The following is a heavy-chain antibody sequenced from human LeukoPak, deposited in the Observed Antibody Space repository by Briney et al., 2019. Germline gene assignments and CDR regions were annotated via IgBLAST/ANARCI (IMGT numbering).Heavy chain of an antibody. V-gene: IGHV4-59*12. D-gene: IGHD3-10*01. CDR2: IYYSGST. Sequence: SETLSLTCTVSGGSISSYYWSWIRQPPGKGLEWIGYIYYSGSTNYNPSLKSRVIIIIDTPKNHFSLTLSSVTAADTAVYYCARSDGYGLVGIWGQGTMVTVSS. CDR3: ARSDGYGLVGI. J-gene: IGHJ3*02. CDR1: GGSISSYY.